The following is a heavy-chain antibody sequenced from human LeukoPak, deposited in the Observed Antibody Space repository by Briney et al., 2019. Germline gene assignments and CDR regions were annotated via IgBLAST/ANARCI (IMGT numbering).Heavy chain of an antibody. CDR1: GYTFTSYY. Sequence: ASVKVSCRASGYTFTSYYMHWVRQAPGQGLEWMGIINPSGGSTSCAQKFQGRVTMTRDMSTSTAYMELSSLRSEDTAVYYCARAARGYDFWSGYYNEWFDYWGQGTLVTVSS. CDR3: ARAARGYDFWSGYYNEWFDY. J-gene: IGHJ4*02. D-gene: IGHD3-3*01. V-gene: IGHV1-46*01. CDR2: INPSGGST.